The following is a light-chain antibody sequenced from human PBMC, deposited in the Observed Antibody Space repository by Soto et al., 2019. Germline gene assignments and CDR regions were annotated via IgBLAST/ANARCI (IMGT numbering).Light chain of an antibody. Sequence: DIQMTQSPSSLSASVGDRVTITCRASQSISSYLNWYQQKSGTAPKLLIYAASTLQSGVPSRFSGSGSGTDFTLTISSLQPEDFATYYCQQSYTTLYTFGQGTKLEMK. CDR3: QQSYTTLYT. CDR1: QSISSY. CDR2: AAS. J-gene: IGKJ2*01. V-gene: IGKV1-39*01.